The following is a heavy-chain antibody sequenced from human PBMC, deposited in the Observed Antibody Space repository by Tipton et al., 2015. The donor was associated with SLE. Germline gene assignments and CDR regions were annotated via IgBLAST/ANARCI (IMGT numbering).Heavy chain of an antibody. V-gene: IGHV4-59*12. CDR3: AREGGYSGYGADY. D-gene: IGHD5-12*01. J-gene: IGHJ4*02. Sequence: TLSLTCTVSGGSISSYYWSWIRQHPGKGLEWIGYIYYSGSTYYNLSLKSRVTISVDTSKNQFSLKLSSVTAADTAVYYCAREGGYSGYGADYWSQGTLVTVSS. CDR2: IYYSGST. CDR1: GGSISSYY.